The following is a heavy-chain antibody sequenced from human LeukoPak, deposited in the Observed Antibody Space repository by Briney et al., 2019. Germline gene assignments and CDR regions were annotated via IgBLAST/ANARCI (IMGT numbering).Heavy chain of an antibody. CDR1: DGPMSPYY. CDR3: ARGGYYYLDV. V-gene: IGHV4-59*01. CDR2: IFHNGNT. Sequence: SETLSLTCTVSDGPMSPYYWSWIRQSPGKGLEWIAYIFHNGNTKYNPSLWSRVTISIDTSRNQVFLNLNSVTAADTAVYYCARGGYYYLDVWGKGTTVTVSS. J-gene: IGHJ6*03.